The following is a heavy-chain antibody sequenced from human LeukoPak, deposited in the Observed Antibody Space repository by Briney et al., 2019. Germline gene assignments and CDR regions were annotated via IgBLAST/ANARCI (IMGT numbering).Heavy chain of an antibody. V-gene: IGHV4-39*07. J-gene: IGHJ4*02. D-gene: IGHD3-22*01. Sequence: PSETLSLTCTVSGGSISSSSYYWGWIRQPPGKGLEWIGSIYYSGSTYYNPSLKSRVTISVDTSKNQFSLKLSSVTAADTAVYYCARDTYYYDSSGYYYPGGCDYWGQGTLVTVSS. CDR1: GGSISSSSYY. CDR2: IYYSGST. CDR3: ARDTYYYDSSGYYYPGGCDY.